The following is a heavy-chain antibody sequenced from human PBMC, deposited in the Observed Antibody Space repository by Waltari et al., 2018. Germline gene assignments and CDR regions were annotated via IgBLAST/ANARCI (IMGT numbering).Heavy chain of an antibody. CDR2: IYTSGRT. CDR3: ARVLYSSGDGYYFDY. D-gene: IGHD6-19*01. V-gene: IGHV4-61*09. J-gene: IGHJ4*02. Sequence: QVQLQESGPGLVKPSQTLSLTCTVSGGSIRRGSYSWSWIRQPAGKGLAWIGYIYTSGRTNYNPSLKSRVTISVDTSKYQFSLKLSSVTAADTAVYYCARVLYSSGDGYYFDYWGQGTLVTVSS. CDR1: GGSIRRGSYS.